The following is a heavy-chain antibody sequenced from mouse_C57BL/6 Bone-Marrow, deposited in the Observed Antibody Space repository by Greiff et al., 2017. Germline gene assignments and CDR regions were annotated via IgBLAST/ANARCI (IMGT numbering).Heavy chain of an antibody. CDR2: IWWDDDK. D-gene: IGHD1-1*01. CDR3: ARGTYYYDSSRFDH. CDR1: GFSLSTFGMG. J-gene: IGHJ2*01. V-gene: IGHV8-8*01. Sequence: QVTLKVSGPGILQPSQTLSLTCSFSGFSLSTFGMGVGWIRQPSGKGLEWLAHIWWDDDKYYKPALKSRLTISKDTSKTQVFLKIANVDTAATATYYCARGTYYYDSSRFDHWGQGTTLTVSS.